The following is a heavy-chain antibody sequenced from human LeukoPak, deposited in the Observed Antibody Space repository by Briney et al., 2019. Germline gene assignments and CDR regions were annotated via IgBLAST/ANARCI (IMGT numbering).Heavy chain of an antibody. J-gene: IGHJ4*02. V-gene: IGHV3-73*01. Sequence: PGGSLRLSCAASGFTFSAFHMHWVRQASGKGLEWVGRITTKANSYATAYAASVKGRFTVSRDDSKNTAYLQMSSLKSEDTAVYYCTTYTRGHYWGQGTLVTVSS. CDR1: GFTFSAFH. CDR3: TTYTRGHY. CDR2: ITTKANSYAT. D-gene: IGHD3-16*01.